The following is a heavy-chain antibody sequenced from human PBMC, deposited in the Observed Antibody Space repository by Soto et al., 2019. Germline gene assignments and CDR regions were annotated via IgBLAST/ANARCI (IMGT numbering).Heavy chain of an antibody. Sequence: GGSLRLSCAASGFTFSSYGMHWVRQAPGKGLEWVAVISYDGSNKYYADSVKGRFIISRDNSKNTLYLQMNSLRAEDTAVYYCAKDALLHIRRPTMIGLWGQGTLVTVSS. CDR3: AKDALLHIRRPTMIGL. V-gene: IGHV3-30*18. D-gene: IGHD3-22*01. J-gene: IGHJ4*02. CDR1: GFTFSSYG. CDR2: ISYDGSNK.